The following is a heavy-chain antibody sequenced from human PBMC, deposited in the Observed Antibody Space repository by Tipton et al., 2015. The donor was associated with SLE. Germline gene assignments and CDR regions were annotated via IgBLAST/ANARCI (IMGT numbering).Heavy chain of an antibody. CDR2: SGST. D-gene: IGHD4-11*01. CDR1: GGSFSAYY. Sequence: LSLTCAVYGGSFSAYYWTWIRQPPGKGLEWIGYSGSTNYSPSLKSRVTMSVDTSKNQFSLRLTSLTAADTAVYYCARVGGGMTTAYNYYMDVWGKGTTVTVSS. CDR3: ARVGGGMTTAYNYYMDV. V-gene: IGHV4-34*10. J-gene: IGHJ6*03.